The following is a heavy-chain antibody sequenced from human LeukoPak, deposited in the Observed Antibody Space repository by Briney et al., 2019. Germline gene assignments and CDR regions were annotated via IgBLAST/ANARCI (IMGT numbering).Heavy chain of an antibody. D-gene: IGHD5-24*01. Sequence: GGSLRLPCAASGFTFSSYSMHWVRQAPGKGLEWVSYISSSSSTIYYADSVKGRFTISRDNAKQSLYLQMNSLRAEDTAVYYCARDFYGYNWVYYFDYWGQGTLVTVSS. CDR1: GFTFSSYS. CDR3: ARDFYGYNWVYYFDY. J-gene: IGHJ4*02. CDR2: ISSSSSTI. V-gene: IGHV3-48*04.